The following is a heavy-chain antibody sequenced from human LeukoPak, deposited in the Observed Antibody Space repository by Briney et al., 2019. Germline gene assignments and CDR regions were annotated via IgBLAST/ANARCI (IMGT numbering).Heavy chain of an antibody. CDR3: ARHGIAVADTRSGDAFDM. CDR1: GGSISSYY. J-gene: IGHJ3*02. CDR2: ISYSGST. V-gene: IGHV4-59*08. D-gene: IGHD6-19*01. Sequence: SETLSLTCTVSGGSISSYYWSWIRQPPGKGLEWIGYISYSGSTNSNPSLKSRVTISVDTSKKQFSLKLSSVTAADTAVYYCARHGIAVADTRSGDAFDMWGQGTMVTASS.